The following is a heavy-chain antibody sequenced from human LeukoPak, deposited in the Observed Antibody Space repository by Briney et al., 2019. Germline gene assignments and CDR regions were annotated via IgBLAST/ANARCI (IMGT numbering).Heavy chain of an antibody. CDR3: APVGDVTARRCDT. J-gene: IGHJ5*02. V-gene: IGHV4-34*01. CDR2: SSSMGGL. D-gene: IGHD2-21*02. CDR1: GGSFSSYY. Sequence: SETLSLTCAVYGGSFSSYYWTWIRQTPGRGHEWMGESSSMGGLNGYNSSLKGRATISIDSSKKRFSLRLASVTAAETGIYLRAPVGDVTARRCDTWGAGTVVTVSS.